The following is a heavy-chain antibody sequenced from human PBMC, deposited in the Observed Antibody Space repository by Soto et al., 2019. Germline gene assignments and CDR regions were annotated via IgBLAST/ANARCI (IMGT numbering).Heavy chain of an antibody. CDR3: ARGLHSRFDY. V-gene: IGHV3-33*01. J-gene: IGHJ4*02. Sequence: GGSLRLSCAASGFTFSNYGMHWVRQAPGKGLEWVAVIWYDGNNKYYADSVKGRFTISSDNSNNTLYVQMTSLRAEDTAVYYCARGLHSRFDYWGQGTLVTVSS. CDR2: IWYDGNNK. CDR1: GFTFSNYG. D-gene: IGHD2-21*01.